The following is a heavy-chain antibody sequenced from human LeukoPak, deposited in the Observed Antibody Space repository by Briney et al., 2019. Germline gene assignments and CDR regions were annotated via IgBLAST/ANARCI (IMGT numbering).Heavy chain of an antibody. CDR3: AKDKGVRSTCLDAFDI. J-gene: IGHJ3*02. V-gene: IGHV3-23*01. CDR2: ISGSGGST. CDR1: GFTFSSYA. D-gene: IGHD2-2*01. Sequence: GGSLRLSCAASGFTFSSYAMSWVRQAPGKGLEGVSAISGSGGSTYYADSVKGRFTISRDNSKNTLYLQMNSLRAEDTAVYYCAKDKGVRSTCLDAFDIWGQGTMVTVSS.